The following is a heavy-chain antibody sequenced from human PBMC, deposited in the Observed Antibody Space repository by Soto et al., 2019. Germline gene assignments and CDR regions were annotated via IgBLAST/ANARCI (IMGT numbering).Heavy chain of an antibody. CDR3: ARERIEGYCSGGSCYTDSHHWYFDL. D-gene: IGHD2-15*01. CDR1: GGSFSGYY. Sequence: QVQLQQWGAGLLKPSETLSLTCAVYGGSFSGYYWSWIRQPPGKGLEWIGEINHSGSTNYNPSLKSRVTISVDTSKNQFSLKLNSVTAADTAVYYSARERIEGYCSGGSCYTDSHHWYFDLWGRGTLVTVSS. J-gene: IGHJ2*01. V-gene: IGHV4-34*01. CDR2: INHSGST.